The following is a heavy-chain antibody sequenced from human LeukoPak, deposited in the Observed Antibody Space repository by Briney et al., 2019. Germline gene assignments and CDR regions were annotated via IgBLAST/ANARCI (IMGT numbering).Heavy chain of an antibody. V-gene: IGHV3-30*18. Sequence: PGRSLRLSCAASGFTFSSYGMHWVRQAPGKGLEWVAVISYDGSNKYYADSVKGRFTISRDNSKNTLYLQMNSLRAEDTAVYYCAKDKARYYYDSSGQKDYWGQGTLVTVSS. CDR1: GFTFSSYG. CDR3: AKDKARYYYDSSGQKDY. CDR2: ISYDGSNK. D-gene: IGHD3-22*01. J-gene: IGHJ4*02.